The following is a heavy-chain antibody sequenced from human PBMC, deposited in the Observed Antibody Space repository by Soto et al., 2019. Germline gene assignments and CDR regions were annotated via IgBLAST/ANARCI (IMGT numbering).Heavy chain of an antibody. CDR2: ISSSSSTI. D-gene: IGHD2-8*01. J-gene: IGHJ6*02. CDR1: GFTFSSYS. Sequence: EVQLVESGGGLVQPGGSLRLSCAASGFTFSSYSMNWVRQAPGKGLEWVSYISSSSSTIYYADSVKGRFTISRDNAKNSLYLQMNSLRDEDTAVYYCARLCTNGVCYTTCNYYGMDVWGQGTTVTVSS. CDR3: ARLCTNGVCYTTCNYYGMDV. V-gene: IGHV3-48*02.